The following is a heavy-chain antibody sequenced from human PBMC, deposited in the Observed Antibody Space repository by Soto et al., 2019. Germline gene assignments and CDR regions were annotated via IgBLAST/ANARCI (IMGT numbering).Heavy chain of an antibody. CDR3: ENSAQWTDYCDY. CDR2: IFWDDDK. Sequence: QITLTESGPTLVKPHRTLTLTCTFSGFSLSTNGVGVGWCRQPPGKALEWLELIFWDDDKHYSPSLMNRLTITKDTSKNQVVLTMTNMDPVDTATYYCENSAQWTDYCDYWGQGTLVSVS. J-gene: IGHJ4*02. CDR1: GFSLSTNGVG. V-gene: IGHV2-5*02. D-gene: IGHD6-19*01.